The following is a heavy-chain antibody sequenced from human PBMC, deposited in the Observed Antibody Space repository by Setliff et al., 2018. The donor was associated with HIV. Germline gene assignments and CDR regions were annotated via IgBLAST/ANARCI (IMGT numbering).Heavy chain of an antibody. CDR3: ARVALSVTRTSRRAFDI. D-gene: IGHD2-8*01. V-gene: IGHV4-4*07. Sequence: SETLSLTCTVSGGSITTYYWSWIRQPAGRGLEWIGHIYPTGSTDYNPSLKSRVTMSIDTSKNQFSLNLRSVTAADTAVYYCARVALSVTRTSRRAFDIWGPGTMVTVSS. J-gene: IGHJ3*02. CDR2: IYPTGST. CDR1: GGSITTYY.